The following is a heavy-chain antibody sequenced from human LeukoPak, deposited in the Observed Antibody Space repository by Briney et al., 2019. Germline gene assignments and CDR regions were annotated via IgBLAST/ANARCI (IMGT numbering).Heavy chain of an antibody. V-gene: IGHV1-46*01. Sequence: ASVKVSCKASGYTFTSYYMHWVRQAPGQGLEWMGIINPSGGSTSYAQKFQGRATMTRDTSTSTVYMELSSLRSEDTAVYYCAGSCSGGSCYSSYYYYYMDVWGKGTTVTVSS. J-gene: IGHJ6*03. CDR2: INPSGGST. CDR3: AGSCSGGSCYSSYYYYYMDV. CDR1: GYTFTSYY. D-gene: IGHD2-15*01.